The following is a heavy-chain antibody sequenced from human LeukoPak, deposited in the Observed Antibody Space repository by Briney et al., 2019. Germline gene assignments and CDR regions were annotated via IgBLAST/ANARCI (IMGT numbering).Heavy chain of an antibody. D-gene: IGHD5-24*01. J-gene: IGHJ4*02. CDR2: IIPIFGTA. Sequence: GASVKVSCKASGGTFSSYAISWVRQAPGQGLEWMGGIIPIFGTANYAQKSQGRVTITADESTSTAYMELSSLRSEDTAVYYCASVRDGYNYFDYWGQGTLVTVSS. CDR1: GGTFSSYA. V-gene: IGHV1-69*13. CDR3: ASVRDGYNYFDY.